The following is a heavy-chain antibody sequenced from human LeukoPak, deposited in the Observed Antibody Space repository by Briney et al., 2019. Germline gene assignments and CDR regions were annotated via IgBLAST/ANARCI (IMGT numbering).Heavy chain of an antibody. CDR2: INHSGST. Sequence: SETLSLTCAVYGGSFSGYYWSWIRQPPGKGLEWIGEINHSGSTNYNPSLKSRVTISVDTSKNQFSLKLSSVTAADTAVYYCAREGYDFWSGYYRYYYYYMDVWGKGTTVTVSS. V-gene: IGHV4-34*01. D-gene: IGHD3-3*01. J-gene: IGHJ6*03. CDR1: GGSFSGYY. CDR3: AREGYDFWSGYYRYYYYYMDV.